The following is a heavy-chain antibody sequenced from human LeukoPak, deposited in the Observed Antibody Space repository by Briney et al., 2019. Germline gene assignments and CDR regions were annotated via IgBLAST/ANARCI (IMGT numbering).Heavy chain of an antibody. J-gene: IGHJ6*02. CDR2: IGSGSGGTT. D-gene: IGHD3-10*01. CDR1: GFTFSSYA. CDR3: AKNYESGRGVPYGMDV. V-gene: IGHV3-23*01. Sequence: GGSLRLSCAASGFTFSSYAMRWVRQAPGKGLEWVSAIGSGSGGTTIYADSVKGRFTISRDNSKNTLHLQMSSLRDEDTAVYYCAKNYESGRGVPYGMDVWGQGTTVTASS.